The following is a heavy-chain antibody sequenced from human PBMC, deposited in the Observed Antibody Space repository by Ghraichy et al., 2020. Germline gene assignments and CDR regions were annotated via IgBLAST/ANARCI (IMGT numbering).Heavy chain of an antibody. D-gene: IGHD4-17*01. V-gene: IGHV3-30*03. CDR2: ISNDGRHT. CDR1: GFTFSSYG. CDR3: ARTGYGDFARGGFDH. J-gene: IGHJ4*02. Sequence: GGSLRLSCAASGFTFSSYGMDWVRQAPGKGLEWVAVISNDGRHTYYADSMKGRFTISRDNSENTLYLQMNSLRTEDTAVYYCARTGYGDFARGGFDHWGQGTLVTVAS.